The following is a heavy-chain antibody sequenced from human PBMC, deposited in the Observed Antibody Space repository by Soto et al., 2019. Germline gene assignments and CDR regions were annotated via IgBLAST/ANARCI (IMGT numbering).Heavy chain of an antibody. D-gene: IGHD2-21*01. CDR1: GFTFSTFD. Sequence: GGSLRLSCVASGFTFSTFDMNWVRQAPGKGLEWVSNIRTSGDTLWSTSPTLYYADSVKGRFTISRDDAKNSLYLQKKSLTADNRVIYYCARDPEGINDFDYWAQGTLVPVSS. CDR2: IRTSGDTLWSTSP. CDR3: ARDPEGINDFDY. V-gene: IGHV3-48*03. J-gene: IGHJ4*02.